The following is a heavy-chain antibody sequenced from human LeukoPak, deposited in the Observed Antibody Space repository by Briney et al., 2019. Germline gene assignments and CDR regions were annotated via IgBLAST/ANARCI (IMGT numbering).Heavy chain of an antibody. J-gene: IGHJ4*02. CDR1: GFTFSNYE. V-gene: IGHV3-48*03. CDR2: ISSSTSSI. Sequence: PGGSLRLSCAASGFTFSNYEMNWVRQAPGKGLEWVSYISSSTSSIYYADSVKGRFTISRDNAKNSLYLQMNSLRAEDTAVYYCARVGATYYYDGTTDYWGQGTQVTVSS. CDR3: ARVGATYYYDGTTDY. D-gene: IGHD3-22*01.